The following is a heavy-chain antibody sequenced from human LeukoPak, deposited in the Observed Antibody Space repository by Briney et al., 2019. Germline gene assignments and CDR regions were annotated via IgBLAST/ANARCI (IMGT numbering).Heavy chain of an antibody. CDR2: INGDGNRL. D-gene: IGHD1-1*01. CDR3: AAGPAGNGHLSSY. V-gene: IGHV3-74*01. Sequence: PGESLRLSCAASGFTLSNYWLHWVRQVPGKGLMWVSRINGDGNRLNYADSVKGRFTISRDNAKNTLYLQMNSLRAEDSAVYYCAAGPAGNGHLSSYWGQGTRVTVSS. J-gene: IGHJ4*02. CDR1: GFTLSNYW.